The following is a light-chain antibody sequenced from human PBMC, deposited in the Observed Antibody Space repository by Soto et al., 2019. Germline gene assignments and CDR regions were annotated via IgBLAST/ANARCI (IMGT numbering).Light chain of an antibody. CDR1: SSDVGSYDL. CDR3: QSYDSTLSARYV. Sequence: QSALTQPASVSGPPGQSIVISCNGSSSDVGSYDLVSWYLQYPGKAPKVIIFEGTKRPSGVSDRFSGSKSGTSASLAITGLQAEDEGDYYCQSYDSTLSARYVFGTGTKLTVL. J-gene: IGLJ1*01. V-gene: IGLV2-14*02. CDR2: EGT.